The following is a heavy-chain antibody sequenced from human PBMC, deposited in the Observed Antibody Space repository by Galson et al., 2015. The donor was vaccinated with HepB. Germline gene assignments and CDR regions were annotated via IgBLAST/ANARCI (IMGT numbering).Heavy chain of an antibody. D-gene: IGHD3-22*01. CDR3: ARGGSITMIVVVTEPLDY. CDR1: GFTFSSYS. CDR2: ISSSSTI. J-gene: IGHJ4*02. Sequence: SLRLSCAASGFTFSSYSMNWVRQAPGKGLEWVSYISSSSTIYYADSVKGRFTISRDNAKNSLYPQMNSLRAEDTAVYYCARGGSITMIVVVTEPLDYWGQGTLVTVSS. V-gene: IGHV3-48*01.